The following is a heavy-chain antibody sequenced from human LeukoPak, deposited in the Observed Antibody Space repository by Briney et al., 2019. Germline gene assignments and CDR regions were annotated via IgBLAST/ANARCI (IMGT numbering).Heavy chain of an antibody. CDR1: GFTFSSYW. V-gene: IGHV3-7*01. D-gene: IGHD3-10*01. CDR3: ARDYYGSGSWDTYFDY. J-gene: IGHJ4*02. Sequence: GGSLRLSCAASGFTFSSYWMSWVRQAPGKGLEWVANIKPDGSEESYVDSVKGRFIMSRDNTKKSLYLQMNSLRAEDTAVYYCARDYYGSGSWDTYFDYWGQGTLVTVSS. CDR2: IKPDGSEE.